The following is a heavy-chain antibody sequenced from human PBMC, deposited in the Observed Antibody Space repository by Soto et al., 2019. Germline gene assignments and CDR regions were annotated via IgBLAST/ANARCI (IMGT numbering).Heavy chain of an antibody. J-gene: IGHJ5*02. D-gene: IGHD3-22*01. CDR1: GGSISSYY. CDR2: IYYSGST. V-gene: IGHV4-59*01. Sequence: SETLSLTCTVSGGSISSYYWSWIRQPPGKGLEWIGYIYYSGSTNYNPSLKSRVTISVDTSKNQFSLKLSSVTAADTAVYYCARPTYYYDSDWFDPGGQGTLVTVSS. CDR3: ARPTYYYDSDWFDP.